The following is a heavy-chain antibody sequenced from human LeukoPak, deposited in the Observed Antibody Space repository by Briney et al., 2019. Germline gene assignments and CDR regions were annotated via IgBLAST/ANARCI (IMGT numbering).Heavy chain of an antibody. D-gene: IGHD6-13*01. J-gene: IGHJ4*02. V-gene: IGHV3-23*01. CDR2: IGGSDGRT. CDR3: AKQGYTTSWLYFDY. Sequence: GSLRLSCAASGFTFSSYAMSWVRQAPGKGLEWVSAIGGSDGRTYYADSVKGRFTISRDNSKNTLYLQMNSLRAEDTAVYYCAKQGYTTSWLYFDYWGQGTLVTVSS. CDR1: GFTFSSYA.